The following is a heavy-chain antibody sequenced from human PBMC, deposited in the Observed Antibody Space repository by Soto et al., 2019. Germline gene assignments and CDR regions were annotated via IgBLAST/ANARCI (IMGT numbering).Heavy chain of an antibody. CDR2: IIPMFGTA. Sequence: QVQLVQSGAEVKKPESSVKVSCKAPGGTFSTYAISWVRQAPGQGLEWMGGIIPMFGTANYAQRFQDRVTITAEESTNTVYVELGSLRSEDTAVYFCASGIQLWLRRINNGYSGWGQGTLVTVSS. J-gene: IGHJ4*02. CDR1: GGTFSTYA. CDR3: ASGIQLWLRRINNGYSG. V-gene: IGHV1-69*12. D-gene: IGHD5-18*01.